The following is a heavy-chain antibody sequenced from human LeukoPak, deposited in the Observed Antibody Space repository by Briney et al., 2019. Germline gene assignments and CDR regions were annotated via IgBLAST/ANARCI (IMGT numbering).Heavy chain of an antibody. Sequence: GGSLRLSCAASGFTFSSYAMSWVRQAPGKGLKWVSAISGSGGSTYYADSVKGRFTISRDNSKNTLYLQMNSLRAEDTAVYYCAKGGSGSYYSPLNYWGQGTLVTVSS. CDR2: ISGSGGST. CDR1: GFTFSSYA. J-gene: IGHJ4*02. CDR3: AKGGSGSYYSPLNY. D-gene: IGHD3-10*01. V-gene: IGHV3-23*01.